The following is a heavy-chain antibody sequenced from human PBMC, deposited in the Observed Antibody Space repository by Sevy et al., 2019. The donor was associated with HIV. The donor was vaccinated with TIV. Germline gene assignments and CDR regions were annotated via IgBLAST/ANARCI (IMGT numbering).Heavy chain of an antibody. D-gene: IGHD6-13*01. CDR2: ISDNGYNL. CDR3: ARAGPYTSRWHFDY. J-gene: IGHJ4*02. Sequence: GGSLRLSCAASEFSFHDYYMSWIRQAPGMGLEYISYISDNGYNLYYADSVRGRFTISRDNAKNSLYLQMNSLRIEDTAVYHCARAGPYTSRWHFDYWGQGTLVTVSS. V-gene: IGHV3-11*04. CDR1: EFSFHDYY.